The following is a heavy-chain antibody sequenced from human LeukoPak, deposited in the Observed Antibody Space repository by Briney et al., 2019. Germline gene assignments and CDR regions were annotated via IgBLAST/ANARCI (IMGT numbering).Heavy chain of an antibody. J-gene: IGHJ5*02. Sequence: GGSLRLSCAASGFTFSSYAMSWVRQAPGKGLEWVSAISGSGGSTYYADSVEGRFTISRDNSKNTLYLQMNSLRAEDTAVYYCAKGESSGWSNWFDPWGQGTLVTVSS. D-gene: IGHD6-19*01. V-gene: IGHV3-23*01. CDR1: GFTFSSYA. CDR3: AKGESSGWSNWFDP. CDR2: ISGSGGST.